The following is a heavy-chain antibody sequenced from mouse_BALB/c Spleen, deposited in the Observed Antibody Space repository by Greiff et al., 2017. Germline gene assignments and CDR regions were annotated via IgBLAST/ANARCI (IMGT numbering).Heavy chain of an antibody. CDR1: GFSLTSYD. D-gene: IGHD2-10*02. CDR2: IWTGGGT. CDR3: VRRYGNYGFAY. Sequence: VQLQQSGPVLVAPSQTLSISCTVSGFSLTSYDISWVRQPPGKGLEWLAVIWTGGGTNYNSALMSRLSISKDNSKSQVFLKMNSLQTDDTAIYYCVRRYGNYGFAYWGQGTLVTVSA. V-gene: IGHV2-9-2*01. J-gene: IGHJ3*01.